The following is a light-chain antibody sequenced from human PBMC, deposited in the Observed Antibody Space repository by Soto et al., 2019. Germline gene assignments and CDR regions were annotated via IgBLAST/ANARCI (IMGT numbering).Light chain of an antibody. J-gene: IGLJ3*02. Sequence: QSVLTQPPSISGAPGQRVTISCSGSSSNIGADFDVHWYQQLPGTAPKVLTHHDGDRPSGVPDRFSWSRSGTSASLTISGLRPEDEADYYCQSFDISLTAWVFGGGTKVTVL. V-gene: IGLV1-40*01. CDR3: QSFDISLTAWV. CDR1: SSNIGADFD. CDR2: HDG.